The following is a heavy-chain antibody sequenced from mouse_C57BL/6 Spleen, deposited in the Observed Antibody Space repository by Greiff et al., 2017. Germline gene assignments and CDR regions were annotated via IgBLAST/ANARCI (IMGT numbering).Heavy chain of an antibody. CDR3: VCSLRGDAMDY. J-gene: IGHJ4*01. D-gene: IGHD1-1*01. V-gene: IGHV1-11*01. Sequence: LVESGAELASPGASVTLSCKASGYTFTDHIMNWVNKRPGQGLEWIGRIYPVSGETNYNQKFMGKATFSVDRSSSTVYMVLNSLTSEDPAVYYCVCSLRGDAMDYWGQGTSVTVSS. CDR2: IYPVSGET. CDR1: GYTFTDHI.